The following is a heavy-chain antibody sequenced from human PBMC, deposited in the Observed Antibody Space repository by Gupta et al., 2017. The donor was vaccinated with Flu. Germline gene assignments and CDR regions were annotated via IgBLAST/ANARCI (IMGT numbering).Heavy chain of an antibody. CDR2: ISWDGCST. Sequence: EVQLVESGGVVVQPGGSLRLSCAASGFTCDDYTMHWVRQAPGTGREWVSLISWDGCSTYYADSVKGRFTISRDNSKNSLYLQMNSLRTEDTALYYCAKDMGHYYGSGSLSYYYYGMDVWGQGTTVTVSS. D-gene: IGHD3-10*01. CDR1: GFTCDDYT. CDR3: AKDMGHYYGSGSLSYYYYGMDV. V-gene: IGHV3-43*01. J-gene: IGHJ6*02.